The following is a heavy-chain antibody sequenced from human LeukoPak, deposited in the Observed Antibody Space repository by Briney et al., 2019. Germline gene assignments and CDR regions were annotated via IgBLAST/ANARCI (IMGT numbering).Heavy chain of an antibody. CDR2: ISSSLDSSM. J-gene: IGHJ5*02. D-gene: IGHD6-13*01. V-gene: IGHV3-48*01. CDR3: AKDLGYSSTKNWFDP. Sequence: GGSLRLSCAASGFTFNVYSMNWVRQAPGKGLEWVSFISSSLDSSMYYADSVKGRFTISRDDAKNSLYLQMNSLRAEDTAVYYCAKDLGYSSTKNWFDPWGQGTLVTVSS. CDR1: GFTFNVYS.